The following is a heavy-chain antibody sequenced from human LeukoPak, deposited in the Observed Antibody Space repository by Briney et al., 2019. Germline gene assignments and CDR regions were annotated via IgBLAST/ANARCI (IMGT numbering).Heavy chain of an antibody. V-gene: IGHV4-59*01. CDR3: ARVVGRYCSSTSCYIDY. CDR1: GGSISTYY. Sequence: SETLSLTCTVSGGSISTYYWSWIRQPPGKGLEWIGYIYDSGSTNYNPSLKSRVTISEDTSKRQFSLKLRSVTAADTAVYYCARVVGRYCSSTSCYIDYWGEGTLVTVSS. J-gene: IGHJ4*02. D-gene: IGHD2-2*02. CDR2: IYDSGST.